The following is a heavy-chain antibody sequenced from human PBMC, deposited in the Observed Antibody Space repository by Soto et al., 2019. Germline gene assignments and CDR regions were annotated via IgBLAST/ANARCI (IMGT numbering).Heavy chain of an antibody. J-gene: IGHJ5*02. D-gene: IGHD2-21*01. V-gene: IGHV1-46*01. CDR1: GYTFTSYY. Sequence: ASVKVSCKASGYTFTSYYMHWVRQAPGQGLEWMGIINPSDGSTNYAQKLQGRVTMTTDTSTSTAYMELRSLRSDDTAVYYCARYSRSRLDPWGQGTLVTVSS. CDR2: INPSDGST. CDR3: ARYSRSRLDP.